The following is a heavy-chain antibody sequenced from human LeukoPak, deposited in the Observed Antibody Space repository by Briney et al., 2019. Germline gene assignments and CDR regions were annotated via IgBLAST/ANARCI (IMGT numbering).Heavy chain of an antibody. CDR1: GFTFSNYW. Sequence: GGSLRLSCEGAGFTFSNYWMSWVRQAPGKGLEWVANIQQHGSETYYGDSVKGRFTISRDNAKNSLYLQMNSLRAEDTAVYYCATYSSSNGREFQYWGQGTLVTVSS. J-gene: IGHJ1*01. CDR3: ATYSSSNGREFQY. V-gene: IGHV3-7*01. D-gene: IGHD2-2*01. CDR2: IQQHGSET.